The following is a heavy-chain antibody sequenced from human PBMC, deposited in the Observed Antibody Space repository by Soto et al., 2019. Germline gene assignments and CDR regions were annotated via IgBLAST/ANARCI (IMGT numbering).Heavy chain of an antibody. CDR3: ANAAGAFDF. Sequence: GSLGLSLEASGFTLRTYAMRSVRQAPGKGLEWVSAISSSGGYTFYADSVKGRFTISRDNSKNTLYLQMNRLRAEDTAVYYCANAAGAFDFWGQGTMVTISS. CDR1: GFTLRTYA. J-gene: IGHJ3*01. V-gene: IGHV3-23*01. CDR2: ISSSGGYT.